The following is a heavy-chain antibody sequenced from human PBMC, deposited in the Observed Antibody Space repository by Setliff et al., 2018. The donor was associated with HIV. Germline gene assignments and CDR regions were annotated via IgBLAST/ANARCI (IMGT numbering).Heavy chain of an antibody. CDR3: ARGRMGYYGSGSYLP. Sequence: PSETLSLTCNVSGVSISSHHWSWIRQPPGKGLEWIGYIYYTGTTKYNPSLESRVTISIDMSKNQFSLKLTSVTAADTAVYYCARGRMGYYGSGSYLPWGQGMLVTVSS. V-gene: IGHV4-59*11. CDR2: IYYTGTT. J-gene: IGHJ5*02. D-gene: IGHD3-10*01. CDR1: GVSISSHH.